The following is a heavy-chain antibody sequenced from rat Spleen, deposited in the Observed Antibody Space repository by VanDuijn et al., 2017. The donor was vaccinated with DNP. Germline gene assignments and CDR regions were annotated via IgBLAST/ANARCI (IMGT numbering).Heavy chain of an antibody. D-gene: IGHD1-11*01. CDR3: TTDFERGY. V-gene: IGHV5-25*01. CDR1: GFTFSNYY. CDR2: ISTGRGKT. Sequence: EVQLVESGGGLVQPGRSMKLSCEASGFTFSNYYMAWVRQAPTKGLEWVASISTGRGKTYYRDSVKGRFTVSRDDAKSILYLQMDSLRSEDTATYYCTTDFERGYWGQGVMVTVSS. J-gene: IGHJ2*01.